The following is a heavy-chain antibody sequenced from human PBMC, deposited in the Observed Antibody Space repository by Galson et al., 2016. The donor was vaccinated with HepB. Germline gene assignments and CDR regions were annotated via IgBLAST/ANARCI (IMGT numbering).Heavy chain of an antibody. D-gene: IGHD6-13*01. CDR3: ARATWEEQLVLWFDP. V-gene: IGHV1-69*01. CDR1: GGTFSSYA. J-gene: IGHJ5*02. CDR2: VIPLFGTT. Sequence: SCKASGGTFSSYAISWVRQATGQEPEWMGGVIPLFGTTTYAQKFEGRVTITADDSRTTAYMELGRLTSDDTAVYYCARATWEEQLVLWFDPWGQGTLVIVS.